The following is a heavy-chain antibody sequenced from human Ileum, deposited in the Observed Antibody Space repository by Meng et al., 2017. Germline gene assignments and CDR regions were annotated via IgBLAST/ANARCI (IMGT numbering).Heavy chain of an antibody. CDR1: GGSIRSMKW. V-gene: IGHV4-4*03. CDR3: ASLRYNWNYSADY. J-gene: IGHJ4*02. D-gene: IGHD1-7*01. CDR2: IYHSGST. Sequence: QVRVEDARRGRVKPPGPLSLHCPFSGGSIRSMKWWSWVRQPPGKGLEWIGEIYHSGSTNYNPSLKSRVTISVDKSKNQFSLKLSSVTAADTAVYYCASLRYNWNYSADYWGQGTLVTVSS.